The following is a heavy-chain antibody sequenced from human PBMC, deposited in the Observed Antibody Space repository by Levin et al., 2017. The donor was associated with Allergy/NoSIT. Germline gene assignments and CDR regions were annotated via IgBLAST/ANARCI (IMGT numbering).Heavy chain of an antibody. CDR1: GFSLSTTGNR. J-gene: IGHJ5*02. D-gene: IGHD1-26*01. CDR2: IDWDDDK. CDR3: TRIRAVGASTWFDP. V-gene: IGHV2-70*04. Sequence: QTLSLTCTFSGFSLSTTGNRLGWVRQPPGKALEWLARIDWDDDKFYSTSLQTRLTISKDTSKNEVVLTMTNMDPMDTATYFCTRIRAVGASTWFDPWGQGILVTVSS.